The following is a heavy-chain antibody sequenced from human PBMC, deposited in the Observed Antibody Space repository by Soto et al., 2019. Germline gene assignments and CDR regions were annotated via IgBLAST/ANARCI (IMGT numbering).Heavy chain of an antibody. D-gene: IGHD6-13*01. CDR2: IIPYYNTL. Sequence: QAQVVQSGAEVRKPGSSVKLSCKASEGTFNSYAIAWVRQAPGQGLEWMGGIIPYYNTLNYAQKFQDRFTITADDSTNTVYMELSSLRSDDTAVYFCASGASRWSPYFFDSWAQGTLVTVSS. J-gene: IGHJ4*02. CDR3: ASGASRWSPYFFDS. CDR1: EGTFNSYA. V-gene: IGHV1-69*01.